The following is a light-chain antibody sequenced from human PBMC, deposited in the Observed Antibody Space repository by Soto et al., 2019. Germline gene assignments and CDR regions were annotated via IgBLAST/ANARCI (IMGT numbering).Light chain of an antibody. J-gene: IGLJ3*02. CDR2: EVS. V-gene: IGLV2-8*01. CDR3: TSYVGSDIWV. Sequence: QSVLTQPPSASGSPGQSVTISCTGTSSDVGAYKYVSWYQQYPGKAPKLMIYEVSKRPSGVPDRFSGSKSGNTASLTVSGLQAEDEAEYYCTSYVGSDIWVFGGGTKLTVL. CDR1: SSDVGAYKY.